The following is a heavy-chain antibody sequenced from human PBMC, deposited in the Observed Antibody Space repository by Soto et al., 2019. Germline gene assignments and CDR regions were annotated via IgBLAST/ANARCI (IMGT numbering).Heavy chain of an antibody. CDR2: VNPNSGYT. J-gene: IGHJ4*02. Sequence: ASVKVSCKACGYTFTNYDITWVGQAAGQGLEWVGWVNPNSGYTAYAQKFVGRVTMTRNTPLRTAYMELSSLTSGDTAVYYCARSYTSGWNDYFGQVTLGNVS. V-gene: IGHV1-8*01. CDR3: ARSYTSGWNDY. D-gene: IGHD5-18*01. CDR1: GYTFTNYD.